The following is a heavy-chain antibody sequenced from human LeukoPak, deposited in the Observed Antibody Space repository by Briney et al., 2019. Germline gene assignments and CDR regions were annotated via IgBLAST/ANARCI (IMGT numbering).Heavy chain of an antibody. CDR2: INYGVTT. J-gene: IGHJ4*02. D-gene: IGHD3-10*01. CDR3: ARYVVYGSGKYYFDY. CDR1: GGSISSSNYF. V-gene: IGHV4-39*01. Sequence: SQTLSLTCTVSGGSISSSNYFWSWIRQPPGQELEWIASINYGVTTYYNPSLKSRVTISVDTSKNQFSLRLTSVIAADTGVYLCARYVVYGSGKYYFDYWGQGSLVSVSS.